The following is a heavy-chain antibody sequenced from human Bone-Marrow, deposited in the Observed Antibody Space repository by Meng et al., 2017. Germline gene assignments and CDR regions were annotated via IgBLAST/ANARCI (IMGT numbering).Heavy chain of an antibody. D-gene: IGHD3-10*01. CDR1: GFTFSSYW. CDR2: IKQDGSDK. J-gene: IGHJ4*02. V-gene: IGHV3-7*01. CDR3: ARFGELYLYY. Sequence: LSLTCAASGFTFSSYWMSWVRQAPGKGLEWVANIKQDGSDKYYVDSVKGRFTVSRDNAKNSLYLQMNSLRAEETAVYYCARFGELYLYYWGQGTLVTVSS.